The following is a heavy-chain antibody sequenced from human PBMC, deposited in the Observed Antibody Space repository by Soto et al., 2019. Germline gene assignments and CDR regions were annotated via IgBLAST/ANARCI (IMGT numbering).Heavy chain of an antibody. CDR2: ISSGSSYI. D-gene: IGHD4-17*01. V-gene: IGHV3-21*01. J-gene: IGHJ4*02. CDR3: ARGSTMTTF. CDR1: GFTFSSYI. Sequence: EVQLVESGGGLVKPGGSLRLSCAASGFTFSSYIMTWVRQAPGKGLEWVSTISSGSSYIYYADSVKGRFTISRDDANNSLYLQMNSLRADDTAVYYCARGSTMTTFRGQGTLVTVSS.